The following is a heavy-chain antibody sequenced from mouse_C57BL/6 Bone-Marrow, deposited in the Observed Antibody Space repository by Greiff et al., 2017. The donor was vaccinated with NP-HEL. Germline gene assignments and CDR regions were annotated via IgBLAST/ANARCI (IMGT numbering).Heavy chain of an antibody. CDR2: IDPSDSYT. CDR3: ARMDYSNSWFAY. V-gene: IGHV1-50*01. J-gene: IGHJ3*01. CDR1: GYTFTSYW. Sequence: QVQLQQPGAELVKPGASVKLSCKASGYTFTSYWMQWVKQRPGQGLEWIGEIDPSDSYTNYNQKFKGKATLTVDTSSSTAYMQLSSLTSEDSAVYYCARMDYSNSWFAYGGQGTLVTVSA. D-gene: IGHD2-5*01.